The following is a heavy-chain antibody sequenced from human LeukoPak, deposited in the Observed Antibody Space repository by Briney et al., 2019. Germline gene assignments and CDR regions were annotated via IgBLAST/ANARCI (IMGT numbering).Heavy chain of an antibody. CDR3: ARPYDSSGYYPSY. J-gene: IGHJ4*02. CDR2: IYPGDSDT. D-gene: IGHD3-22*01. Sequence: GESLKISCKGSGYSFTSYWLGWVRQMPGKGLEWMGIIYPGDSDTRYSPSFQGQVTISADKSISTAYLQWSSLKASDTAMYYCARPYDSSGYYPSYWGQGTLVTVSS. CDR1: GYSFTSYW. V-gene: IGHV5-51*01.